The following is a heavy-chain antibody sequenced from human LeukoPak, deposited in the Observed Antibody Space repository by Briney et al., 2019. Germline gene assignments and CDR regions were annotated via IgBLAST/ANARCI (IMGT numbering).Heavy chain of an antibody. D-gene: IGHD3-10*02. Sequence: SGGSLRLSCAASGFTFSSYWMSWVRQAPGKGLEWVANIKKDGSEKYYVDSVKGRFTISRDNAKKSLYLQMNSLRAEDTAVYYCAELGITMIGGVWGKGTTVTISS. J-gene: IGHJ6*04. CDR3: AELGITMIGGV. CDR2: IKKDGSEK. V-gene: IGHV3-7*01. CDR1: GFTFSSYW.